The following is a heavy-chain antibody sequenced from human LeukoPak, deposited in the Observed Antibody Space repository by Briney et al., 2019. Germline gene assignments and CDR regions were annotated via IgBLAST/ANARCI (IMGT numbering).Heavy chain of an antibody. D-gene: IGHD3-9*01. V-gene: IGHV3-23*01. CDR3: AKDRLRYFDWLPFDY. J-gene: IGHJ4*02. CDR2: ISGSGGST. CDR1: GFTFSSYA. Sequence: PGGSLRLSCAASGFTFSSYAMSWVRQAPGKGLEWVLAISGSGGSTYYADSVKGRFTISRDNSKNTLYLQINSLRAEDTAVYYCAKDRLRYFDWLPFDYWGQGTLVTVSS.